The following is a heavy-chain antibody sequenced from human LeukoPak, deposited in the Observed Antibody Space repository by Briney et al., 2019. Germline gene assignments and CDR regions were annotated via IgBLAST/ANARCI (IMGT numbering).Heavy chain of an antibody. Sequence: SETLSLTCTVSGDSFTSVTDYWAWIRQPPGEGLEWIGYIYYSGSTNYNPSLKSRVTISVDTSKNQFSLKLSSVTAADTAVYYCARLSPLTGAYYYMDVWGKGTTVTVSS. CDR1: GDSFTSVTDY. D-gene: IGHD7-27*01. V-gene: IGHV4-61*01. CDR2: IYYSGST. J-gene: IGHJ6*03. CDR3: ARLSPLTGAYYYMDV.